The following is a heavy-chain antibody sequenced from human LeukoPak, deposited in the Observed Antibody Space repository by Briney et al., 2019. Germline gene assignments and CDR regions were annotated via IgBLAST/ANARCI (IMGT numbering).Heavy chain of an antibody. CDR1: GFTFSSYA. Sequence: GGSLRLSCAASGFTFSSYAMSWVRQAPGKGLEWVSSISSSSSYIYYADSVKGRFTISRDNAKNSLYLQMNSLRAEDTAVYYCARGRRSPSVVVVAATRSRWFDPWGQGTLVTVSS. J-gene: IGHJ5*02. D-gene: IGHD2-15*01. CDR3: ARGRRSPSVVVVAATRSRWFDP. CDR2: ISSSSSYI. V-gene: IGHV3-21*01.